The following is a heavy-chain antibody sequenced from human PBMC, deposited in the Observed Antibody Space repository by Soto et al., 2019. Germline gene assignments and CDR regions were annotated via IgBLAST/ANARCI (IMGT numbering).Heavy chain of an antibody. CDR3: ARTPVDQSEDYFDY. CDR1: GYSFTTYG. Sequence: ASVKVSCKTSGYSFTTYGISWVRQAPGQGLEWMGWTSSNNGKTKYAQKFQGRVTMTTDKSTNTVHMELRSLRSGDTAVYYCARTPVDQSEDYFDYWGQGTLVTVSS. J-gene: IGHJ4*02. D-gene: IGHD2-2*01. CDR2: TSSNNGKT. V-gene: IGHV1-18*01.